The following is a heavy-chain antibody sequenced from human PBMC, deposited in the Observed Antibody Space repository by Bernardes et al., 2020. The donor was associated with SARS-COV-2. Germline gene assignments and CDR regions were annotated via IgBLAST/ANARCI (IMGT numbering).Heavy chain of an antibody. J-gene: IGHJ4*02. D-gene: IGHD6-19*01. CDR2: IRSKAYGGTT. CDR3: TRTGWLVLDYFDY. V-gene: IGHV3-49*04. Sequence: SLRLSCTASGFTFDDYAMNWVRQAPGKGLEWIGFIRSKAYGGTTEYAASVKGRFTISRDDSKSIAYLQMNSLKTEDTAVYYCTRTGWLVLDYFDYWGQGTLVTV. CDR1: GFTFDDYA.